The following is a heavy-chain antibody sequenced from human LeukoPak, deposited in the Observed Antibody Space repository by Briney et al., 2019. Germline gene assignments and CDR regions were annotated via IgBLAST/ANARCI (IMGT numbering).Heavy chain of an antibody. V-gene: IGHV3-30*18. J-gene: IGHJ4*02. Sequence: GGSLRLSCAASGFTFSSYGMHWVRQAPGKGLEWVAVISYDGSYKYYADSVKGRFTISRDNSKNTLCLQMNSLRAEDTAVYYCAKVPYGDYVFAFDYWGQGTLVTVSS. CDR2: ISYDGSYK. D-gene: IGHD4-17*01. CDR1: GFTFSSYG. CDR3: AKVPYGDYVFAFDY.